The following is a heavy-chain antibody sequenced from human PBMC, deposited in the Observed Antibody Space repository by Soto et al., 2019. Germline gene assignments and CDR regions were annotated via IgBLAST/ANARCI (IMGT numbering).Heavy chain of an antibody. CDR3: VLHSSSWPHDAFDI. V-gene: IGHV3-23*01. Sequence: PGGSLRLCCAASGFTFSSYAMSWVRQAPGKGLEWVSAISGSGGSTYYADSVKGRFTISRDNSKNTLYLQMNSLRAEDTAVYYCVLHSSSWPHDAFDIWGQGTMVTVSS. CDR2: ISGSGGST. CDR1: GFTFSSYA. J-gene: IGHJ3*02. D-gene: IGHD6-13*01.